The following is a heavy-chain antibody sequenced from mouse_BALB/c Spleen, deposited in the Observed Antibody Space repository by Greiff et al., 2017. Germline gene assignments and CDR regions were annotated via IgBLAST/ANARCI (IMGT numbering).Heavy chain of an antibody. J-gene: IGHJ3*01. Sequence: EVQLVESGGGLVKPGGSLKLSCAASGFTFSSYGMSWVRQTPDKRLELVATINSNGGSTYYPDSVKGRFTISRDNAKNTLYLQMSSLKSEDTAMYYCARAYYGNSAWFAYWGQGTLVTVSA. D-gene: IGHD2-10*01. V-gene: IGHV5-6-3*01. CDR3: ARAYYGNSAWFAY. CDR1: GFTFSSYG. CDR2: INSNGGST.